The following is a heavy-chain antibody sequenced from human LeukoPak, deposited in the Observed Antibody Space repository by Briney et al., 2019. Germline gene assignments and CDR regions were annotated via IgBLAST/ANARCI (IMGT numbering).Heavy chain of an antibody. CDR3: ARDVLANYYYYGMDV. J-gene: IGHJ6*02. V-gene: IGHV1-2*04. CDR1: GYTFTGYY. Sequence: GASAKVSCKASGYTFTGYYMHWVRQAPGQGLEWMGWINPNSGGTNYAQKFQGWVTMTRDTSISTAYMELSRLRSDDTAVYYCARDVLANYYYYGMDVWGQGTTVTVSS. CDR2: INPNSGGT.